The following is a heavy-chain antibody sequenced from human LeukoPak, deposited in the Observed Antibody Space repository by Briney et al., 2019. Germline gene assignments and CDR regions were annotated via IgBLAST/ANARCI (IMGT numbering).Heavy chain of an antibody. D-gene: IGHD3-10*01. CDR1: GYTFTGYY. J-gene: IGHJ5*02. CDR2: INPNSGGT. Sequence: ASVKVSCKASGYTFTGYYMHWVRQAPGQGLEWMGWINPNSGGTNYAQKFQGRVTMTRDTSISTAYMELSRLRSDDTAVYYCARTRVRVVRGVIYNWFDPWGQGTLVTVSS. CDR3: ARTRVRVVRGVIYNWFDP. V-gene: IGHV1-2*02.